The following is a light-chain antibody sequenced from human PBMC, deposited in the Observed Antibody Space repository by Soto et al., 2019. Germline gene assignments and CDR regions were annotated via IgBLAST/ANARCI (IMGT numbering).Light chain of an antibody. J-gene: IGLJ1*01. CDR1: SSDVGNYKY. V-gene: IGLV2-14*01. Sequence: QSVVTQPAAVSGSPGQSITISCTVTSSDVGNYKYVSWYQQHPGKDPKLMIYEVSTRPSGVSNRFSGSKSCNTASLTISGLQAEDETDYYCFSYTSSGTYVFGPGTKVTVL. CDR3: FSYTSSGTYV. CDR2: EVS.